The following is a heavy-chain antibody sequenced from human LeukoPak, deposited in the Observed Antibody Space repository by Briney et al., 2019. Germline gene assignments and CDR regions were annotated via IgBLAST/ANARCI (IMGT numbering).Heavy chain of an antibody. V-gene: IGHV4-59*01. CDR1: GGSISSYY. CDR2: IYYSGST. J-gene: IGHJ6*02. Sequence: SETLSLTCTVSGGSISSYYWSWTRQPPGKGLEWIGYIYYSGSTNYNPSLKSRVTISVDTSKNQFSLKLSSVTAADTAVYYCARADSSGWPYYYYYGMDVWGQGTTVTVSS. CDR3: ARADSSGWPYYYYYGMDV. D-gene: IGHD6-19*01.